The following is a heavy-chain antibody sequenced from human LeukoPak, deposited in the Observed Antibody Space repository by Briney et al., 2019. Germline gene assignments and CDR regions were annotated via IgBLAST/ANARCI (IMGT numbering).Heavy chain of an antibody. CDR1: GFTFSSYS. CDR2: ISSSSSTI. V-gene: IGHV3-48*01. CDR3: AKIWSPRDY. Sequence: PGGSLRLSCAASGFTFSSYSMNWVRQAPGKGLEWVSYISSSSSTIYYADSVKGRFTISRDNAKNSLYLQMNSLRAEDTAVYYCAKIWSPRDYWGQGTLVTVSS. D-gene: IGHD3-3*01. J-gene: IGHJ4*02.